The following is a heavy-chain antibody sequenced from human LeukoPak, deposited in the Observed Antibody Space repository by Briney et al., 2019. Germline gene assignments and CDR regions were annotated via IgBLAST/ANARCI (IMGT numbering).Heavy chain of an antibody. CDR2: ISAYNGNT. J-gene: IGHJ4*02. CDR3: AREYRDYYDSSGNYLDY. Sequence: ASVKVSCKASGYTFTSYGISWVRQAPGQGLEWMGWISAYNGNTNYAQKLQGRVTVTTDTSTSTAYMELRSLRSDDTAVYYCAREYRDYYDSSGNYLDYWGQGTLVTVSS. CDR1: GYTFTSYG. V-gene: IGHV1-18*01. D-gene: IGHD3-22*01.